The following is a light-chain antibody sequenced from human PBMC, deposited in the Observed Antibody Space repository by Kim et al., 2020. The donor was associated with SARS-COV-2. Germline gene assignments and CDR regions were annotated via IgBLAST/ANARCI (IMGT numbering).Light chain of an antibody. CDR3: QQYNSFSPWM. CDR2: KAS. J-gene: IGKJ1*01. Sequence: DIQMTQSPSTLSASVGDRVTITCRASQSISSWLAWYQQKPGKAPKLLIYKASSLDSGVPSRFSGSGSGTEFTLTISSLQPDDSATYYCQQYNSFSPWMFGQGTKVDIK. CDR1: QSISSW. V-gene: IGKV1-5*03.